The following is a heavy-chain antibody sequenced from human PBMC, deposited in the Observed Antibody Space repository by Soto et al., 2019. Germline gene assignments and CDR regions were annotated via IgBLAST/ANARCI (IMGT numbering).Heavy chain of an antibody. V-gene: IGHV3-23*01. CDR1: GITIRNYP. D-gene: IGHD2-15*01. Sequence: VQLQESGGGLVQPRGSLRLSCAASGITIRNYPMSWVRQAPGKGLDWVSGISGSGDRTYYADSAKGRFTISKDFSKNSLSLQLDSLRVEDTAVYFCVKDDGGNPSTEPHWGQGTLVTVSS. CDR2: ISGSGDRT. J-gene: IGHJ4*02. CDR3: VKDDGGNPSTEPH.